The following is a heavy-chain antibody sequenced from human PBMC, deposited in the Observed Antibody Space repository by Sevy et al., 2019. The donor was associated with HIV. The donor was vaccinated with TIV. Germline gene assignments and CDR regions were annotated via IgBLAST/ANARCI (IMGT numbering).Heavy chain of an antibody. CDR3: VRVTPDEDGTTLDS. CDR2: IWHDGTKK. V-gene: IGHV3-33*08. J-gene: IGHJ4*02. D-gene: IGHD4-4*01. CDR1: GFTFSNYG. Sequence: GGSLRLSCAASGFTFSNYGMHWVRQAPGKGLEWVAVIWHDGTKKHYLESVKGRFTISRDNSKNTVYLQMNSLRVEDSGTYYCVRVTPDEDGTTLDSWGLGTLVTVSS.